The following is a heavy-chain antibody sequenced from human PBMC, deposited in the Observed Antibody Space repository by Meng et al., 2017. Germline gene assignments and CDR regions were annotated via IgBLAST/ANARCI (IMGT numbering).Heavy chain of an antibody. CDR1: GYTFTDYY. V-gene: IGHV1-69-2*01. J-gene: IGHJ1*01. Sequence: GQLVRSGAEVRKPGATVKIFCKGSGYTFTDYYMHWVQQAPGKGLEWMGLVDPEDGETIYAEKFQSRVTITADTSTDTAYTELSSLRSEDTAVYYCATNRDRDRHFQHWGQGTLVTVSS. CDR2: VDPEDGET. CDR3: ATNRDRDRHFQH. D-gene: IGHD2-15*01.